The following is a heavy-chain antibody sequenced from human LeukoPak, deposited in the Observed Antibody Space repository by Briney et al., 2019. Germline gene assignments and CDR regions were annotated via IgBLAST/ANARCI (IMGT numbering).Heavy chain of an antibody. J-gene: IGHJ5*02. Sequence: PSETLSLTCTVSGGSISSYYWSWIRQPPGKGLEWIGYIYYSGSTNYNPSLKSRVTISVDTSKNQFSLKLSSVTAADTAVYYCARRSGGYYDKSLNWFDPWGQGTLVTVSS. CDR1: GGSISSYY. D-gene: IGHD1-26*01. CDR2: IYYSGST. CDR3: ARRSGGYYDKSLNWFDP. V-gene: IGHV4-59*08.